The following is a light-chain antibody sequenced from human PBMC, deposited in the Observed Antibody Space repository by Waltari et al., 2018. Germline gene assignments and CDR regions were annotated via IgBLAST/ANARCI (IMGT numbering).Light chain of an antibody. V-gene: IGLV2-23*02. CDR3: CSYTNTFPRLV. J-gene: IGLJ2*01. Sequence: QSTLTQPASVSGSLGQPLTLPCAASTRNVWTYYLVSWYQQRPGEAPRLLLYEVVKRPPGISNRFSGSKSGNAASLTISGLQAEDEATYYCCSYTNTFPRLVFGGGTELAV. CDR1: TRNVWTYYL. CDR2: EVV.